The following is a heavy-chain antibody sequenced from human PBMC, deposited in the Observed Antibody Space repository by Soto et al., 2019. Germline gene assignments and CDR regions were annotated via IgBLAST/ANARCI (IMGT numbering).Heavy chain of an antibody. D-gene: IGHD2-2*01. CDR1: GFTFSSYG. Sequence: QVQLVESGGGVVQPGRSLRLSCAASGFTFSSYGMHWVRQAPGKGLEWVAVIWYDGSNKYYADSVKGRFTISRDNSKNTLYLQMNSLRAEGTAVYYCARTASAAPYYCDYWGQGTLVTVSS. J-gene: IGHJ4*02. CDR2: IWYDGSNK. V-gene: IGHV3-33*01. CDR3: ARTASAAPYYCDY.